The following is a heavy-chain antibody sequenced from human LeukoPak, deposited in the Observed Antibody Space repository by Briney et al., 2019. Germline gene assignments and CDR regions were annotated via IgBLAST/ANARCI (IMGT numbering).Heavy chain of an antibody. CDR1: GFTFSNYG. Sequence: GGSLRLSCAASGFTFSNYGMHWVRQAPGKGLEWVAVIPYDGSNKYYVDSVKGRFTISRDNSKNTLYPQMSSLRAEDTAMYYCAKDRLGELSFLDYWGQGTLVTVSS. V-gene: IGHV3-30*02. J-gene: IGHJ4*02. CDR2: IPYDGSNK. D-gene: IGHD3-16*02. CDR3: AKDRLGELSFLDY.